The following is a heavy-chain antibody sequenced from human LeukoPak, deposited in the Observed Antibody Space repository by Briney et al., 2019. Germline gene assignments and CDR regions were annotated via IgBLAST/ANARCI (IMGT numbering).Heavy chain of an antibody. V-gene: IGHV3-73*01. J-gene: IGHJ4*02. CDR1: GFTFSGSA. D-gene: IGHD2-8*01. Sequence: GGSLRLSCAASGFTFSGSAMHWVRQASGKWRGWVGRIRSKANSYATAYAASVKGRFTISRDYSKNTAYLQMNSLKTEDTAVYDCTRPVPKSECTNGVCHQVDHWGQGTLVTVSS. CDR3: TRPVPKSECTNGVCHQVDH. CDR2: IRSKANSYAT.